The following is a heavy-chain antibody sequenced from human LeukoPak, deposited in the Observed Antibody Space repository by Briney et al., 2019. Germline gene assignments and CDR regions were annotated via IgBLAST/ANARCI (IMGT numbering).Heavy chain of an antibody. CDR1: GFTFSSYS. CDR3: ARDQGGVGY. J-gene: IGHJ4*02. Sequence: TGGSLRLSCAASGFTFSSYSMNWVRQAPGKGLEWVSYISSSSSTINYADSVKGRFTISRDNAKNSLYLQMNSLRAEDTAVYYCARDQGGVGYWGQGTLVTVSS. V-gene: IGHV3-48*01. D-gene: IGHD3-16*01. CDR2: ISSSSSTI.